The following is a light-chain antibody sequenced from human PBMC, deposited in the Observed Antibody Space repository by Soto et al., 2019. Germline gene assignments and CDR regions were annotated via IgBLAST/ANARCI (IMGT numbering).Light chain of an antibody. J-gene: IGKJ1*01. Sequence: DIQMTQSPSSLSASVGDRVTITCRASQIVRSNLNWYQQKPGKVPELLIYAASTLQPGVPSRFSGSGSGTEFTLTISSLQPEDFATYYCQQATSFPRTFGQGTKVEIK. CDR1: QIVRSN. CDR2: AAS. V-gene: IGKV1-39*01. CDR3: QQATSFPRT.